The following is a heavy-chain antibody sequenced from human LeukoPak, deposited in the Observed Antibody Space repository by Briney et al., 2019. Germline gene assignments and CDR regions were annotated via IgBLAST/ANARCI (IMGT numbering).Heavy chain of an antibody. J-gene: IGHJ6*02. D-gene: IGHD2-15*01. CDR1: GFTVSSNY. CDR2: IYSGGST. CDR3: ARDLLTAHIAGRRYDYYGMDV. Sequence: GGSLRLSCAASGFTVSSNYMSWVRQAPGNRLEWVSVIYSGGSTYYADSVKGRFTISRDNSKNTLYLQMNSLRAEDTAVYYCARDLLTAHIAGRRYDYYGMDVWGQGTTVTVSS. V-gene: IGHV3-66*01.